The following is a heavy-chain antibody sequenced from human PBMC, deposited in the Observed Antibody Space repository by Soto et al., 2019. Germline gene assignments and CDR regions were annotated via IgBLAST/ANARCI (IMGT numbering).Heavy chain of an antibody. D-gene: IGHD3-16*01. CDR2: ISATGGGT. CDR3: AKDRRAGGNSAFYFDF. V-gene: IGHV3-23*01. CDR1: GFKVSNYA. J-gene: IGHJ4*02. Sequence: GGCLRLSCGASGFKVSNYAMSWVRQAPGKGLEWVSLISATGGGTYYADSVKGRFTISRDNSHNTLYLQVHSLTAEDTAVYYCAKDRRAGGNSAFYFDFWGQGAQVTVSS.